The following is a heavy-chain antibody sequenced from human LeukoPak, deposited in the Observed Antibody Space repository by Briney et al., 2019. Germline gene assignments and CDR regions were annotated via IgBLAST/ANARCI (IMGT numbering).Heavy chain of an antibody. CDR3: ARDSNTNSFDY. D-gene: IGHD1/OR15-1a*01. V-gene: IGHV3-33*01. J-gene: IGHJ4*02. CDR1: EFTFTTYG. Sequence: GGSRRLSCAAFEFTFTTYGMHWFRQAPGKGLEWVAFIYYDGTNIYYAEYVQGRFTISRAISKTTLYLQMDSLRAADTAIYYCARDSNTNSFDYWGQGTLVTVSS. CDR2: IYYDGTNI.